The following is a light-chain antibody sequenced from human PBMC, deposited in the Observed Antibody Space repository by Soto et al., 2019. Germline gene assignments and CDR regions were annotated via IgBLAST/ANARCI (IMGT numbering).Light chain of an antibody. V-gene: IGKV1-17*03. CDR1: QGINNY. Sequence: DIQMPQSPSVMSASVGDRVTMTCRASQGINNYLAWFQQRPGKVPKRLIYAASNLLSGVPSRFSGSGSGTEFTLTISSLQPEDFATYYCLQHSIYPFTFGGGTKVDIK. CDR2: AAS. CDR3: LQHSIYPFT. J-gene: IGKJ4*01.